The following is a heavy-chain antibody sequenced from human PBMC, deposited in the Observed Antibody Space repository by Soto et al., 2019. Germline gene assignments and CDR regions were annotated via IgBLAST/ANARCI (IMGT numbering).Heavy chain of an antibody. CDR2: IVVDSGAT. V-gene: IGHV1-58*01. CDR1: EFTFNSFA. Sequence: ASVKVSCKASEFTFNSFAVQWVRQARGQRLEWIGWIVVDSGATNYAQKFQERVTMTSDMSTSTAHMELISLRSEDTAVYYCATSQYPPYYYGSGSPLDVWGQGITVTVSS. J-gene: IGHJ6*02. D-gene: IGHD3-10*01. CDR3: ATSQYPPYYYGSGSPLDV.